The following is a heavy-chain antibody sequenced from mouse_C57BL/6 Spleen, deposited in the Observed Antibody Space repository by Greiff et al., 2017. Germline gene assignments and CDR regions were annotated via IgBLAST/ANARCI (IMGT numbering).Heavy chain of an antibody. D-gene: IGHD2-1*01. Sequence: QVQLQQPGAELVMPGASVKLSCKASGYTFTSYWMHWVKQRPGQGLEWIGEIDPSDSYTNYNQKFKGKSTLTVDKSSSTAYMQLSSLTSEDSAVYYCARSDGNYPYFDYWGQGTTLTVSS. V-gene: IGHV1-69*01. J-gene: IGHJ2*01. CDR1: GYTFTSYW. CDR3: ARSDGNYPYFDY. CDR2: IDPSDSYT.